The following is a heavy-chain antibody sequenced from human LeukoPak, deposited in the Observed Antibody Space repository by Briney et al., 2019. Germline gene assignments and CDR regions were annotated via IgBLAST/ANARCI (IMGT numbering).Heavy chain of an antibody. CDR1: GYTFTGYY. D-gene: IGHD5-18*01. Sequence: GASVEVSCKASGYTFTGYYMHWVRQAPGQGLEWMGWINPNSGGTNYAQKFQGRVTMTRDTSISTAYMELSRLRSDDTAVYYCARERYSYGQRSFDYWDQGTLVTVSS. J-gene: IGHJ4*02. CDR2: INPNSGGT. CDR3: ARERYSYGQRSFDY. V-gene: IGHV1-2*02.